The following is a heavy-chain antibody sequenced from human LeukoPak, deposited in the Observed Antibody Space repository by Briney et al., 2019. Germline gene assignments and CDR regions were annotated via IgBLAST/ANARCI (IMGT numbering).Heavy chain of an antibody. J-gene: IGHJ5*02. CDR1: GYSFTSYW. D-gene: IGHD2-21*01. Sequence: GESLKISCKGSGYSFTSYWIGWVRQMPGKGLEWMGIIYPGDSDTRYSPSFQGQVTISADKSISTAYLQWSSLKASDTAMYYCARLTLTLAKEAWYVLNAFNNWFDPWGQGTLVTVSS. CDR3: ARLTLTLAKEAWYVLNAFNNWFDP. V-gene: IGHV5-51*01. CDR2: IYPGDSDT.